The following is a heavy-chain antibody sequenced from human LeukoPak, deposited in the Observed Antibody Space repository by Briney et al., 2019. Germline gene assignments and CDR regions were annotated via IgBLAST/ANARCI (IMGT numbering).Heavy chain of an antibody. CDR2: IYSGGST. D-gene: IGHD6-19*01. CDR1: GFTVSSNY. Sequence: GGSLRLSCAASGFTVSSNYMSWVRQAPGKGLEWVSVIYSGGSTYSADSVKGRFTISRDNSKNTLYLQMNSLRAEDTAVYYCARVGQQWEPLDYWGQGTLVTVSS. V-gene: IGHV3-66*01. CDR3: ARVGQQWEPLDY. J-gene: IGHJ4*02.